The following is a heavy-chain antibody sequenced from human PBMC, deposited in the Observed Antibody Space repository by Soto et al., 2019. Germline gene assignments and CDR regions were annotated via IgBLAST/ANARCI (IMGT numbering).Heavy chain of an antibody. Sequence: LRLSCEASGFMFNDYGMHWVRQAPGKGPDWVAVISYDGDNKYYAQSVKGRFTISRDNSKNTLFLHMDSLRREDTAVYHCVKGDLDTAVVNSPDAFDFWGQGTMVTVSS. J-gene: IGHJ3*01. CDR1: GFMFNDYG. V-gene: IGHV3-30*18. D-gene: IGHD5-18*01. CDR2: ISYDGDNK. CDR3: VKGDLDTAVVNSPDAFDF.